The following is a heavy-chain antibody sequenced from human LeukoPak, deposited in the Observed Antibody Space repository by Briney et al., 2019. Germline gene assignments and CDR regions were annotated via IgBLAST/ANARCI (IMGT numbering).Heavy chain of an antibody. V-gene: IGHV1-3*03. CDR3: ARSASTVGGSRLFDY. D-gene: IGHD4-23*01. CDR1: GYTFTIYA. CDR2: INAGNGNT. J-gene: IGHJ4*02. Sequence: EASVTVSFKSSGYTFTIYAMHWVRQAPGQRLEWMGWINAGNGNTKYSQEFQGRVTITRDTSASTAYMELSSLRSEDMAVYYCARSASTVGGSRLFDYWGQGTLVTVSS.